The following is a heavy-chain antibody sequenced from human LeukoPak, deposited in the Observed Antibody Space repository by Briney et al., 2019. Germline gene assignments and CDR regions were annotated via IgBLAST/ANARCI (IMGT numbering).Heavy chain of an antibody. V-gene: IGHV1-69*04. J-gene: IGHJ4*02. CDR1: GGTFSSYA. Sequence: ASVKVSCKASGGTFSSYAISWVRQAPGQGLEWMGRIIPILGIANYAQKFQGRVTITADKSTSTAYMELSSLRSEDTAVYYCARVRVAVAGYFDYWGQGTLVTVSS. CDR2: IIPILGIA. CDR3: ARVRVAVAGYFDY. D-gene: IGHD6-19*01.